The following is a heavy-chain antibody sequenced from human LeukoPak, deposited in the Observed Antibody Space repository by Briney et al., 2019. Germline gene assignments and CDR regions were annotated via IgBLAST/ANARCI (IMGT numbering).Heavy chain of an antibody. Sequence: PGGSLRLSCAASGSTFSSAWMSWVRQAPGKGLEWVGFIRSKAYGGTTEYAASVKGRFTISRDDSKSIAYLQMNSLKTEDTAVYYCTRGDWGYSGYDYNWFDPWGQGTLVTVSS. V-gene: IGHV3-49*04. CDR3: TRGDWGYSGYDYNWFDP. CDR1: GSTFSSAW. J-gene: IGHJ5*02. CDR2: IRSKAYGGTT. D-gene: IGHD5-12*01.